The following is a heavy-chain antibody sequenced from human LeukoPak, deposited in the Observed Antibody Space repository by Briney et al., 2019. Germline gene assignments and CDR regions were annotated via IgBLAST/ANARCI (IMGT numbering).Heavy chain of an antibody. V-gene: IGHV5-51*01. CDR2: IYPGDSDT. J-gene: IGHJ3*02. CDR1: GYSSTSYW. D-gene: IGHD2/OR15-2a*01. Sequence: GESLKISCKGSGYSSTSYWIGWVRQMPGKGLEWMGIIYPGDSDTRYSPSFQGQVTISADKSISTAYLQWSSLKASDTAMYYCARLSYDMGHAFDIWGQGTMVTVSS. CDR3: ARLSYDMGHAFDI.